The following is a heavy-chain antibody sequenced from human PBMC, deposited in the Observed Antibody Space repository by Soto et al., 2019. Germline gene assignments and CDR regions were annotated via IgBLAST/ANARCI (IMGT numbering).Heavy chain of an antibody. V-gene: IGHV4-31*03. D-gene: IGHD1-20*01. CDR1: GASISSGGYY. Sequence: QVQLQESGPGLVKPSQTLSLTCTVSGASISSGGYYWTWIRQHPGKGLECIGYIFYCGSTYYNPSIKNRVTISADTSNNQYYLKLTSVTAADTAVYYCARDQGISGTTRVTFDYWGQGTLFTVS. CDR2: IFYCGST. J-gene: IGHJ4*02. CDR3: ARDQGISGTTRVTFDY.